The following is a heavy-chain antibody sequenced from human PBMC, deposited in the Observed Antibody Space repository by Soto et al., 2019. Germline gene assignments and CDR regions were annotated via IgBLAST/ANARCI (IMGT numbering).Heavy chain of an antibody. Sequence: QVQLVQSGDEVKWPGVSVKVSCQGSGYTFADHDVNWVRQASGQGLEWMGWVNPQSGNRDVAQKFQGRVTMTRAFCTNTVFMELRNLTSEDTAVYYWARRARIGTHIWLPFDYWGQGTLVTVSS. J-gene: IGHJ4*02. CDR2: VNPQSGNR. D-gene: IGHD3-9*01. V-gene: IGHV1-8*01. CDR1: GYTFADHD. CDR3: ARRARIGTHIWLPFDY.